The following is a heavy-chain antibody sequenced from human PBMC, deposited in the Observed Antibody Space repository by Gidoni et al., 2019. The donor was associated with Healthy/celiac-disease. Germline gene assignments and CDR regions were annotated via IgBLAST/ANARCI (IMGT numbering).Heavy chain of an antibody. D-gene: IGHD4-17*01. J-gene: IGHJ6*02. CDR3: ASRYMTTVTHYYYYGMDV. CDR2: ISSSGSTI. V-gene: IGHV3-48*03. Sequence: EVQLVESGGGLVQHGGSLRRSCAASGFTFRSYEMNWVRQAPGTGLEWVSYISSSGSTIYYADSVKGRFTISRDNAKNSLYLQMNSLRAEDTAVYYCASRYMTTVTHYYYYGMDVWGQGTTVTVSS. CDR1: GFTFRSYE.